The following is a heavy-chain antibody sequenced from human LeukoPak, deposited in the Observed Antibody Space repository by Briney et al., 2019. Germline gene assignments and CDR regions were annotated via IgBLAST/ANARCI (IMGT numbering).Heavy chain of an antibody. CDR3: ARDSSGYSLFDY. J-gene: IGHJ4*02. CDR2: IYYSGST. Sequence: KASETLSLTCTVSGGSISSGGYYWSWIRQHPGKGLEWIGYIYYSGSTYYNPSLKSRVTISVDTSKNQFSLKLSSVTAADTAVYYCARDSSGYSLFDYWGQGTLVTVSS. CDR1: GGSISSGGYY. D-gene: IGHD3-22*01. V-gene: IGHV4-31*03.